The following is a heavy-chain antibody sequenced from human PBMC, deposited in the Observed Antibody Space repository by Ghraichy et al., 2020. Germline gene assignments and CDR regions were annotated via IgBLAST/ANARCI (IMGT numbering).Heavy chain of an antibody. CDR3: ARVYYYDSSGLFDY. D-gene: IGHD3-22*01. V-gene: IGHV3-21*01. J-gene: IGHJ4*02. CDR1: GFTFSSYS. Sequence: GESLNISCAASGFTFSSYSMSWVRQAPGKGLEWVSSISSSSSYIYYADSVKGRFTISRDNAKNSLYLQINSLRAEDTAVYYCARVYYYDSSGLFDYWGQGTLVTVSS. CDR2: ISSSSSYI.